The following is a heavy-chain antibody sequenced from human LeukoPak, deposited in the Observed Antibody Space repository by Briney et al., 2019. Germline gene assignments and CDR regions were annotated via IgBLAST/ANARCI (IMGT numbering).Heavy chain of an antibody. CDR1: GGTLSSYA. Sequence: SVKVSCKASGGTLSSYAISWVRQAPGQGLEWMGGIIPIFGTANYAQKFQGRVTITADESTSTAYMELSSLRSEDTDVYYCARPELNYYDSSGYYCAFDYWGQGTLVTVSS. J-gene: IGHJ4*02. D-gene: IGHD3-22*01. CDR3: ARPELNYYDSSGYYCAFDY. CDR2: IIPIFGTA. V-gene: IGHV1-69*13.